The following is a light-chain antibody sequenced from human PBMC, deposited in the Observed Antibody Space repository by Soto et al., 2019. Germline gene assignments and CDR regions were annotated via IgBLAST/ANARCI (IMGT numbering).Light chain of an antibody. CDR3: CSYSRSSPYV. V-gene: IGLV2-14*03. J-gene: IGLJ1*01. Sequence: QSALTQPASGSGSPGQSITISCTGTSSDVGAYNYVSWYQHHPGKVPRLMIFDVSNRPSGVSNRFSGSKSGNTASLTISGLQAEDEADYYCCSYSRSSPYVFGAGTKLTVL. CDR2: DVS. CDR1: SSDVGAYNY.